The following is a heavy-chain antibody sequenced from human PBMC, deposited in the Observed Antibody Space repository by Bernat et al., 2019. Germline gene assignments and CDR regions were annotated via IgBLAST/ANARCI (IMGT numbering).Heavy chain of an antibody. CDR3: ARDPAPRVVVAARGWFDP. V-gene: IGHV3-33*01. J-gene: IGHJ5*02. CDR1: GFTFSSYG. D-gene: IGHD2-15*01. Sequence: QVQLVESGGGVVQPGRSLRLSCAASGFTFSSYGMHWVRQAPGKGLEWVAVIWYDGSNKYYADTVKGRFTISRDKSKKPLYLQMNSLRAEDTAVYYCARDPAPRVVVAARGWFDPWGQETLVTVSS. CDR2: IWYDGSNK.